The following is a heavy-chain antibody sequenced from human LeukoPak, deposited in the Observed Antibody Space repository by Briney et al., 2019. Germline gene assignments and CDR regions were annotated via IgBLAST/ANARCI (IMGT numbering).Heavy chain of an antibody. CDR3: ARNYNWNDGRYYYYYYMDV. CDR1: GYTFTGYY. V-gene: IGHV1-2*02. J-gene: IGHJ6*03. CDR2: INPNSGGT. Sequence: GASVKVSCKASGYTFTGYYMHWVRQAPGQGLEWMGWINPNSGGTNYAQKFQGRVTMTRDTSISTAYMELSRLRSDDTAVYYCARNYNWNDGRYYYYYYMDVWGKGTTVTVSS. D-gene: IGHD1-20*01.